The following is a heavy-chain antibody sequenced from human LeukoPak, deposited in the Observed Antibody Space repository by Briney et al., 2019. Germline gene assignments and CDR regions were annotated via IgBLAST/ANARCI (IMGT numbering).Heavy chain of an antibody. CDR2: ISWNSGSI. D-gene: IGHD4-17*01. CDR1: GFTFDDYA. CDR3: AKGINLSFDYGPDY. V-gene: IGHV3-9*01. J-gene: IGHJ4*02. Sequence: PGGSLRLSCVGSGFTFDDYAMHWVRQAPGKGLEWVSGISWNSGSIGYADSVKGRFTISRDNAKNFLYLQMNGLRAEDTALYYCAKGINLSFDYGPDYWGQGTLVTVSS.